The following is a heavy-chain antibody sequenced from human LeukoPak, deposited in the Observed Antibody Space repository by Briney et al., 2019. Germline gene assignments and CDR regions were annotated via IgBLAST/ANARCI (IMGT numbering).Heavy chain of an antibody. D-gene: IGHD2-21*02. CDR1: GVSFSSYH. Sequence: KPSETLSLTCTVSGVSFSSYHWSWIRQTPGKGLEWIGYIHYSGSTNYNPSLESRVTISVDTSNKKVSLRLSSVTAADTAVYYCARVVVLTASSLDAFDIWGQGTVVTVSS. CDR2: IHYSGST. CDR3: ARVVVLTASSLDAFDI. V-gene: IGHV4-59*01. J-gene: IGHJ3*02.